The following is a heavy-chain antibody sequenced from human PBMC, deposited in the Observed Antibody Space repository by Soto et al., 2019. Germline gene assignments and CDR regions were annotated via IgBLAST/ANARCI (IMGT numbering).Heavy chain of an antibody. CDR1: GYTFTSYG. CDR3: ARHAGNLSTIDSGNSSGGHNWFDP. V-gene: IGHV1-18*01. Sequence: QVHLVQSGAEVKKPGASVKVSCQASGYTFTSYGISWVRQAPGQGLEWMGWISAYSGNTNFAREFRGRVTMTTDTSTGTVDTELGGLTCDETDVYYGARHAGNLSTIDSGNSSGGHNWFDPWGQGTLVTVSS. CDR2: ISAYSGNT. D-gene: IGHD1-26*01. J-gene: IGHJ5*02.